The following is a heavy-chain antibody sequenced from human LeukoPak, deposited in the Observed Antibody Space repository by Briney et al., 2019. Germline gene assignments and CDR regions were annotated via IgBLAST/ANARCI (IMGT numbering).Heavy chain of an antibody. CDR2: IYASGST. CDR1: GGSISTYY. Sequence: SETLSLTCSVSGGSISTYYWSYIRQPPGGGLEWIGYIYASGSTSYNPSLKSRVTISMDTSKSQFSLRLNSMTAADTAVYYCARHYYDSSGYYREAFDMWGQGTMVTVSS. J-gene: IGHJ3*02. V-gene: IGHV4-4*09. D-gene: IGHD3-22*01. CDR3: ARHYYDSSGYYREAFDM.